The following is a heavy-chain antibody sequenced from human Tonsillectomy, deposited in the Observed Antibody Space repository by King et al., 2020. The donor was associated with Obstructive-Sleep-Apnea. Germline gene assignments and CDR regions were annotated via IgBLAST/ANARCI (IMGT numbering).Heavy chain of an antibody. J-gene: IGHJ5*02. CDR2: ISGYNGNT. CDR1: GYIFSTYG. D-gene: IGHD4-23*01. V-gene: IGHV1-18*04. CDR3: ARDGVRDYGGSYWFDP. Sequence: QLVQSGAEVKMPGASVKVSCKASGYIFSTYGINWVRQAPGQGLEWMGWISGYNGNTDYAQKLQGRVTMTTDTSTNTAYMELRSLRSDDTAVYYCARDGVRDYGGSYWFDPWGQGTLVTVSS.